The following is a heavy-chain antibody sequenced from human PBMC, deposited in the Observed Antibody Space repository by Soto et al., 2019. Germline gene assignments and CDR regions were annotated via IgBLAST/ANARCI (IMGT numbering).Heavy chain of an antibody. J-gene: IGHJ4*02. Sequence: QVQLQQWGAGLLKPSETLSLTCAVYGGSFSGYYWSWIRQPPGKGLEWIGEINHSGSTNYNPSLKNRVTISVDTSKNRFSLKLSSVTAADTAVYYCAREFWSGYGPSIPYYFDYWGQGTLVTVSS. D-gene: IGHD3-3*01. CDR1: GGSFSGYY. CDR2: INHSGST. V-gene: IGHV4-34*01. CDR3: AREFWSGYGPSIPYYFDY.